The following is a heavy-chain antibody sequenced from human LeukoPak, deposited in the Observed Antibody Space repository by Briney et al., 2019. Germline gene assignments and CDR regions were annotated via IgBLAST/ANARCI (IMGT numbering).Heavy chain of an antibody. CDR1: GYTFTSYG. V-gene: IGHV1-18*01. CDR2: ISAYNGNT. Sequence: ASVKVSGMASGYTFTSYGISWVRQAPGQGLEWMGWISAYNGNTNYAQKLQGRVTMTTDTSTSTAYMELRSLRSDDTAVYYCARDREYGDYEDYWGQGTLVTVSS. D-gene: IGHD4-17*01. J-gene: IGHJ4*02. CDR3: ARDREYGDYEDY.